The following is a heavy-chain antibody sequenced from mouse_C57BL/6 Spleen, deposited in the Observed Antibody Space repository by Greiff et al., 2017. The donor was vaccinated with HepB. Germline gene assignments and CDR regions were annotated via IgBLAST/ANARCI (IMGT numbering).Heavy chain of an antibody. V-gene: IGHV5-4*01. CDR1: GFTFSSYA. J-gene: IGHJ2*01. D-gene: IGHD2-4*01. CDR2: ISDGGSYT. CDR3: AREVLYDYDDYFDY. Sequence: EVQRVESGGGLVKPGGSLKLSCAASGFTFSSYAMSWVRQTPEKRLEWVATISDGGSYTYYPDNVQGRFTISRDNAKNNLYLQMSHLKSEDTAMYYCAREVLYDYDDYFDYWGQGTTLTVSS.